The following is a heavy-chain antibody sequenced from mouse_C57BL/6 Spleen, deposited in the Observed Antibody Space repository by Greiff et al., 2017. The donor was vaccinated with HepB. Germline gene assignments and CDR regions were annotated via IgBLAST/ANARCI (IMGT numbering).Heavy chain of an antibody. CDR1: GYTFTSYW. CDR2: IDPSDSYT. CDR3: ARTDYFDY. J-gene: IGHJ2*01. V-gene: IGHV1-69*01. Sequence: VQLQQPGAELVMPGASVKLSCKASGYTFTSYWMHWVKQRPGQGLEWIGEIDPSDSYTNYNQKSKGKSTLTVDKSSSTAYMQLSSLTSEDSAVYYCARTDYFDYWGQGTTLTVSS.